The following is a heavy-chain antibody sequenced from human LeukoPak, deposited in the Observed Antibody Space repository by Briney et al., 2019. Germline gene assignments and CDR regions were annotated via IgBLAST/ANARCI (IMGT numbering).Heavy chain of an antibody. Sequence: SETLSLTCTVSGVSMSSYYWNWVRQPPGKGLEWIGYIYYTGSTNYNPSLKSRVTISVDTSKNQFSLELSSVTAADTAVYYCARVGFGNTPHPIDYRGQGTLVTVSS. CDR1: GVSMSSYY. CDR2: IYYTGST. J-gene: IGHJ4*02. D-gene: IGHD4-23*01. CDR3: ARVGFGNTPHPIDY. V-gene: IGHV4-59*01.